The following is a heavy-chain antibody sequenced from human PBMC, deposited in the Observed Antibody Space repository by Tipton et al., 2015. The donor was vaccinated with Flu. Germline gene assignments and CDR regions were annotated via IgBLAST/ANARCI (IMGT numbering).Heavy chain of an antibody. CDR3: VRLYCSGGSCYSGYVYNYYNMDV. V-gene: IGHV5-51*01. J-gene: IGHJ6*02. CDR1: GYSFTNYW. D-gene: IGHD2-15*01. Sequence: VQLVQSGAEVKKPGESLKISCKGSGYSFTNYWIGWVRQMPGKGLEWMGIIYPGDSDTRYSPSFQGQVTISADKSISSAYLQWSSLKASDTAMYYCVRLYCSGGSCYSGYVYNYYNMDVWGQGTTVTVSS. CDR2: IYPGDSDT.